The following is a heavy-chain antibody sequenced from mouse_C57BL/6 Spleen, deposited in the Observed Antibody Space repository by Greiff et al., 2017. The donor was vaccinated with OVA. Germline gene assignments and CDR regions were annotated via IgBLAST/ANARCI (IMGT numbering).Heavy chain of an antibody. Sequence: QVQLQQSGAELVRPGSSVKLSCKASGYTFTSYWMHWVKQRPIQGLEWIGNIDPSDSDTHYNQKFKDKATLTVDKSSSTAYMQLSSLTSEDSAVYYGARDDGYSDYWGQGTTLTVSS. CDR2: IDPSDSDT. V-gene: IGHV1-52*01. CDR3: ARDDGYSDY. CDR1: GYTFTSYW. D-gene: IGHD2-3*01. J-gene: IGHJ2*01.